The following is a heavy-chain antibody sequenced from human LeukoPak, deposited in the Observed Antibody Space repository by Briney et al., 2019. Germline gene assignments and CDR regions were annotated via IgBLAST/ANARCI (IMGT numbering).Heavy chain of an antibody. J-gene: IGHJ4*01. D-gene: IGHD3-10*01. V-gene: IGHV4-4*09. CDR1: RGSLSSYY. CDR2: VYSGST. Sequence: PSETLSLTCNVSRGSLSSYYWSWIRQAPGKGLEWIGFVYSGSTKYNPSLRSRVAISLDTSRNQISLNLNSVTAADTAVYFCARGRGPLRVECWDWGHGTLVTVSS. CDR3: ARGRGPLRVECWD.